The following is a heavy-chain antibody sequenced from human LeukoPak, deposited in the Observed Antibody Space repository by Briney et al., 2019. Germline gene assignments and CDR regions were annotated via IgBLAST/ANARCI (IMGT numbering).Heavy chain of an antibody. Sequence: GGSLRLSCAASGFTFSNFYMSWIRQAPGKGLECISYITSSDSYTSYADSVKGRFTISRDNAKNSLYLQMNSLRADDTAVYFCVRSLSSSSRYGMDVWGQGTTVTVSS. J-gene: IGHJ6*02. V-gene: IGHV3-11*06. CDR1: GFTFSNFY. CDR2: ITSSDSYT. D-gene: IGHD6-6*01. CDR3: VRSLSSSSRYGMDV.